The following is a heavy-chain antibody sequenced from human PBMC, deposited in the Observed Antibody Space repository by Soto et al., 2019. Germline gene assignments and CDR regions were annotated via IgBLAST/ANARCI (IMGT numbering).Heavy chain of an antibody. V-gene: IGHV3-23*01. J-gene: IGHJ4*02. CDR3: AKGSVVVAAKFDS. CDR1: GFTYNNYA. CDR2: ISSSGYSA. D-gene: IGHD2-15*01. Sequence: EVQLLESGGALVQPGVSLSLSCAASGFTYNNYAMGWVRQAPGKGLEWVSAISSSGYSAYYADSVKGRFTISRDNSRNTMCLQMNKLSAEDTAVYYCAKGSVVVAAKFDSWGQGTQVPVSS.